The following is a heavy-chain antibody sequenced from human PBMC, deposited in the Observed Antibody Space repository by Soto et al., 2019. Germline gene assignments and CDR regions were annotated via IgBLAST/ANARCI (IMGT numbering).Heavy chain of an antibody. J-gene: IGHJ6*02. CDR1: GYSFTSYW. V-gene: IGHV5-51*01. CDR2: IYPGDSDT. CDR3: ARQPDYYVSGSFYYYYGMDV. Sequence: GESLKISCKGSGYSFTSYWIGWVRQMPGKGLEWMGIIYPGDSDTRYSPSFQGQVTISADKSISTAYLQWSSLKASDTAMYYCARQPDYYVSGSFYYYYGMDVWGQGTTVT. D-gene: IGHD3-10*01.